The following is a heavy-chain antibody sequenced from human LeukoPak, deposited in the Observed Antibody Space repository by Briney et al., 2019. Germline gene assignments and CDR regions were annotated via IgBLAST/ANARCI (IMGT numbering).Heavy chain of an antibody. Sequence: PSQTLSLTCTVSGVSVSSGGYFWSWIRQPPGKGLEWIGYIYYSGSTNYNPSLKSRVTISVDTSKNQFSLRLSSVTAADTAVYYCARVVGWHIEVLPEYYFDYWGQGTLVTVSS. V-gene: IGHV4-61*08. CDR1: GVSVSSGGYF. J-gene: IGHJ4*02. D-gene: IGHD2-21*02. CDR2: IYYSGST. CDR3: ARVVGWHIEVLPEYYFDY.